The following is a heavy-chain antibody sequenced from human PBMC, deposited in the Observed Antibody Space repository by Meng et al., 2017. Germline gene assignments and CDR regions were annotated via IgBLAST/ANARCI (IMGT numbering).Heavy chain of an antibody. CDR3: ARTRGDYYFDY. J-gene: IGHJ4*02. CDR2: IDYGGGT. D-gene: IGHD3-16*01. V-gene: IGHV4-61*01. CDR1: GDSVTVGSHY. Sequence: QVHLRESGPGLVRPSETLSLTCTVSGDSVTVGSHYWSWIRQPPGKGLEWIGYIDYGGGTSYNPSLRSRVTISVDTSNNQFSLKLSSVTAADTAVFYCARTRGDYYFDYWGQGTLVTVSS.